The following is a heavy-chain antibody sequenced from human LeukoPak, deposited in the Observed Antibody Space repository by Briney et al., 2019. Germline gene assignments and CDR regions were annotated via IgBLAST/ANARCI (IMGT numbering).Heavy chain of an antibody. J-gene: IGHJ4*02. D-gene: IGHD3-10*01. V-gene: IGHV3-21*01. CDR1: GFTLSSSS. Sequence: GGSLRLSCAASGFTLSSSSMNWGRPAPGKGLEWVSSISSSSCYIYYADSVKCRFTISSENARNSLYLQMNSLRAEDTTVYYCASLGPYGSGSYSFDYWGLGTLVTVSS. CDR3: ASLGPYGSGSYSFDY. CDR2: ISSSSCYI.